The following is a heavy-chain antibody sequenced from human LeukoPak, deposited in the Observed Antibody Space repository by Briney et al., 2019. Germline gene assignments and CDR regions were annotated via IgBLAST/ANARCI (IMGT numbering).Heavy chain of an antibody. Sequence: SVKVSCKASGGTFSSYAISWVRQAPGQGLEWMGGIIPIFGTANYAQKFQGRVTITADESTSTAYMELSSLRSEDTAVYYCASSEETYYYYYGMDVWGQGTTVTVSS. CDR1: GGTFSSYA. J-gene: IGHJ6*02. V-gene: IGHV1-69*13. CDR3: ASSEETYYYYYGMDV. CDR2: IIPIFGTA.